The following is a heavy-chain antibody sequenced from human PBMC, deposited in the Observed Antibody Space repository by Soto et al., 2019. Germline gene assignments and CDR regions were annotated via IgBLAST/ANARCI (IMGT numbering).Heavy chain of an antibody. Sequence: QVQLVQSGAEVEKPGASVKVSCKASGYTFTTYDFNWVRQAPGHGLEWMGWMNPDTGNTGYAQKFQGRVTMTRDTSISTAFMALSGLTAEDTAVYYCARALGYSSTSRLDLWCQGTLVTVSS. CDR3: ARALGYSSTSRLDL. D-gene: IGHD6-19*01. CDR1: GYTFTTYD. V-gene: IGHV1-8*01. CDR2: MNPDTGNT. J-gene: IGHJ4*02.